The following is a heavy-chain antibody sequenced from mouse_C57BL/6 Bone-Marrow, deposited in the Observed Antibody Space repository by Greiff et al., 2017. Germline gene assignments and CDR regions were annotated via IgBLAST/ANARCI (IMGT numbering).Heavy chain of an antibody. CDR2: IHPNSGST. Sequence: QVQLQQPGAELVKPGASVKLSCKASGYTFTSYWMHWVKQRPGQGLEWIGMIHPNSGSTNYNEKFKSKATLTVDKSSSTAYMQLSSLTSEDSAVYYCAEALRGLVAYWGQGTLVTVSA. D-gene: IGHD3-2*02. V-gene: IGHV1-64*01. J-gene: IGHJ3*01. CDR1: GYTFTSYW. CDR3: AEALRGLVAY.